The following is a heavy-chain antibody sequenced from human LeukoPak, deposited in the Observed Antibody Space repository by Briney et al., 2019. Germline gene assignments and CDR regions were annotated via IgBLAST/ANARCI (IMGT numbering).Heavy chain of an antibody. CDR1: GFTFSSYS. CDR2: ISSSSSTI. Sequence: GGSLRLSCAASGFTFSSYSMNWVRQAPGKGLEWVSYISSSSSTIYYADSVKGRFTISRDNAKNTLYLQMNSLRAEDTAVYYCAKQGPARIPIVVVTAMAHWGQGTLVTVSS. CDR3: AKQGPARIPIVVVTAMAH. D-gene: IGHD2-21*02. J-gene: IGHJ4*02. V-gene: IGHV3-48*01.